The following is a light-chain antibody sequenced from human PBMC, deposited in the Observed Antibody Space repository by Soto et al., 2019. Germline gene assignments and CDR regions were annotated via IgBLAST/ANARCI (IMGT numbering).Light chain of an antibody. CDR2: AAS. J-gene: IGKJ4*01. V-gene: IGKV1-5*01. Sequence: DIQLIPSPATLSATVGDRITITCRASENIFKFLAWYQQRSGRAPNLLIYAASDLETGVPSRFSGRGSGTEFNLTIDSLKPDDAATYYCQHYNTQSITFGGGTK. CDR1: ENIFKF. CDR3: QHYNTQSIT.